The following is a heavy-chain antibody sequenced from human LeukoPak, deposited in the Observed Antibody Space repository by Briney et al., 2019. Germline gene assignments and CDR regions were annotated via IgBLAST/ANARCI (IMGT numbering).Heavy chain of an antibody. CDR1: GGSISSYY. J-gene: IGHJ6*03. CDR2: IYTSGST. D-gene: IGHD3-3*01. Sequence: SETLSLTCIVSGGSISSYYWIWIRQPAGKGLEWIGLIYTSGSTNYNPSLKSRVTMSVDTSKNQFSLKLSSVTAADTAVYYCARGSRTLEWLFSPDDYYYYMDVWGKGTTVTVSS. CDR3: ARGSRTLEWLFSPDDYYYYMDV. V-gene: IGHV4-4*07.